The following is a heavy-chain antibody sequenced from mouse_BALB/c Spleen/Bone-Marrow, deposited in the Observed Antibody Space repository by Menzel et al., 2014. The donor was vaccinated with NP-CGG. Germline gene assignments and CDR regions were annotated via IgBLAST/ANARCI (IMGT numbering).Heavy chain of an antibody. CDR2: ISSYYGDA. D-gene: IGHD2-14*01. V-gene: IGHV1-67*01. CDR1: GYTFTDYA. CDR3: ARSGKVRNAMDY. Sequence: QVQLQQSGAELVRPGVSVKISCKGSGYTFTDYAVHWVKQSHTKSLEWIGLISSYYGDATCNQKFKGKATMTVGKSSSTAFLELARLTSEDSAIYYCARSGKVRNAMDYWGQGTSVTVSS. J-gene: IGHJ4*01.